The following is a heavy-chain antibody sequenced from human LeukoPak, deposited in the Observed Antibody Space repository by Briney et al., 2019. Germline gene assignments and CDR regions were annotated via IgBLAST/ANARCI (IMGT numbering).Heavy chain of an antibody. Sequence: SETLSLTCTVSGGSISSSSYYWSWIRQPAGKGLEWIGRIYTSGSTNYNPSLKSRVTMSVDTSKNQFSLKLSSVTAADTAVYYCARCVGDYDFWSGSAPSGFDPRGQGTLVTVSS. CDR3: ARCVGDYDFWSGSAPSGFDP. J-gene: IGHJ5*02. D-gene: IGHD3-3*01. CDR1: GGSISSSSYY. CDR2: IYTSGST. V-gene: IGHV4-61*02.